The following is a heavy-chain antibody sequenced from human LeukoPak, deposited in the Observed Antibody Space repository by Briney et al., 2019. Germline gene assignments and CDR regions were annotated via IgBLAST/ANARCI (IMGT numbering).Heavy chain of an antibody. Sequence: FTFXSYEMNWVRQAPGKGLEGVSYISSSGSTIYYADSVKGRFTISRENAKNSLYLQMNSLRAEDTAVYYCXXXGXXXXGGVWGXGXTVTTSS. J-gene: IGHJ6*04. CDR1: FTFXSYE. V-gene: IGHV3-48*03. CDR3: XXXGXXXXGGV. D-gene: IGHD3-16*01. CDR2: ISSSGSTI.